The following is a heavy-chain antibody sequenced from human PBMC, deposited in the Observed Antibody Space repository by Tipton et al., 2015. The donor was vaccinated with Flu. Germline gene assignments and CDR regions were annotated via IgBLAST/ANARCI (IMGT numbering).Heavy chain of an antibody. CDR2: IYHSGNT. CDR3: AKIGYCSSTTCYYNWFDP. CDR1: GDSITDYY. Sequence: TLSLTCTVSGDSITDYYWSWIRQPPGKGLEWIGYIYHSGNTNYNPSLKSRVTISVDTSKNQFSLRLSSVTAADTAVYYCAKIGYCSSTTCYYNWFDPWGQGTLVTVSS. V-gene: IGHV4-59*01. J-gene: IGHJ5*02. D-gene: IGHD2-2*03.